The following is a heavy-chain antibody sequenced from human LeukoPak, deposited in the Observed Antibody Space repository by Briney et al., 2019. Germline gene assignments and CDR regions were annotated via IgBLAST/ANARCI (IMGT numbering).Heavy chain of an antibody. D-gene: IGHD3-22*01. CDR2: IRYDGSNK. J-gene: IGHJ4*02. CDR3: AKTYYYDSSGYYYMGIDY. Sequence: GGSLRLSCAASGFTFSSYGMHWLRQAPGKGLEWVAFIRYDGSNKYYADSVKGRFTISRDNSKNTLYLQMNSLRAEDTAVYYCAKTYYYDSSGYYYMGIDYWGQGTLVTVSS. V-gene: IGHV3-30*02. CDR1: GFTFSSYG.